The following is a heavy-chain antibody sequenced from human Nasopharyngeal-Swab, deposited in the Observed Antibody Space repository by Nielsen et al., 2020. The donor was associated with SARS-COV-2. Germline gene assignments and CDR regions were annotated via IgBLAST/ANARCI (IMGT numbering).Heavy chain of an antibody. Sequence: GGSLRLSCAASGFTFSNTWMSWVRQAPGKGLEWVGRIKRKFEGETTDYAAPVKGRFTVSRDDSKNTLYLQMGSLKTEDTAVYYCATGGPYGDYLDYWGQGTLVTVSS. J-gene: IGHJ4*02. D-gene: IGHD4-17*01. V-gene: IGHV3-15*01. CDR1: GFTFSNTW. CDR2: IKRKFEGETT. CDR3: ATGGPYGDYLDY.